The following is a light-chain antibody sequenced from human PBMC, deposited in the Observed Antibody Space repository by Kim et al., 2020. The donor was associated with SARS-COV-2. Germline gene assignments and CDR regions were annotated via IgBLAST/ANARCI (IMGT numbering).Light chain of an antibody. V-gene: IGLV1-47*02. CDR1: SSNIGRNY. J-gene: IGLJ3*02. CDR3: AAWDDSLSGWV. CDR2: SNN. Sequence: GQGFTISCSGSSSNIGRNYVYWYQQFPGTAPKLLIYSNNQRPSGVPDRLSGSTSGTSASLAISGLRSEDEADYYCAAWDDSLSGWVFGGGTQLTVL.